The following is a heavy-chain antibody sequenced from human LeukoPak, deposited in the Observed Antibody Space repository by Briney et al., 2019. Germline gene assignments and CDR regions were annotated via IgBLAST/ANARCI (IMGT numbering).Heavy chain of an antibody. V-gene: IGHV3-48*03. J-gene: IGHJ5*02. Sequence: PGGSLRLSCAASGFTFSSYEMNWVRQAPGKGLEWVSYTSSSGSTIYYADSVKGRFTISRDNAKNSLYLQMNSLRAEDTAVYYCASELGRTSSGGISWGQGTLVTVSS. CDR2: TSSSGSTI. CDR3: ASELGRTSSGGIS. D-gene: IGHD2-21*01. CDR1: GFTFSSYE.